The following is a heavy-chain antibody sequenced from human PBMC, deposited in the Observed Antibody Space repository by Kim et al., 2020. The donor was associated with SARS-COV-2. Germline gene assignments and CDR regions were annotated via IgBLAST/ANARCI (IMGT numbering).Heavy chain of an antibody. J-gene: IGHJ6*02. V-gene: IGHV4-39*07. Sequence: SETLSLTCTVSGGSISSSSYYWGWIRQPPGKGLEWIGSIYYSGSTYYNPSLKSRVTISVDTSKNQFSLKLSSVTAADTAVYYCARDPADYGGGDYYYYGMDVWGQGTTVTVSS. CDR3: ARDPADYGGGDYYYYGMDV. CDR2: IYYSGST. CDR1: GGSISSSSYY. D-gene: IGHD4-17*01.